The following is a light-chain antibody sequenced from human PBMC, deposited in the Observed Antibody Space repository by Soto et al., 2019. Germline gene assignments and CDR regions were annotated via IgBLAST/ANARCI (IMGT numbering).Light chain of an antibody. CDR1: QSVLYNSNNKSY. CDR2: WAS. Sequence: DIVMTQSPDSLAVSLGERATINCKSSQSVLYNSNNKSYLTWYQQKPGQPPKLLIYWASTRESGVPDRFSGSGSGTDFPLTISSLQAEDVAVYYCQQYYSTPYTFGQGTKLEIK. CDR3: QQYYSTPYT. V-gene: IGKV4-1*01. J-gene: IGKJ2*01.